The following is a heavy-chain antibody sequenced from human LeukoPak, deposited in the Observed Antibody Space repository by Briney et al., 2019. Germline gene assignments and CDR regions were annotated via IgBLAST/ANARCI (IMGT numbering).Heavy chain of an antibody. CDR2: MNPNSGNT. CDR3: ARGVDIVATDQY. CDR1: GYTFTSYD. D-gene: IGHD5-12*01. Sequence: ASVKVSCKSSGYTFTSYDINWVRPATGQGLEWMGWMNPNSGNTGYAQKFQGRVTMTRNTSISTAYMELSSLRSEDTAVYYCARGVDIVATDQYWGQGTLVTVSS. J-gene: IGHJ4*02. V-gene: IGHV1-8*01.